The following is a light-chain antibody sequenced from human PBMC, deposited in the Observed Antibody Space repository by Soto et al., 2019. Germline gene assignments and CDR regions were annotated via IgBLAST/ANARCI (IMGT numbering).Light chain of an antibody. CDR2: DVS. CDR3: SSYTCISTYV. CDR1: SSDVGGYDF. J-gene: IGLJ1*01. Sequence: QSALTQPASVSGSPGQSITISCTGTSSDVGGYDFVSWYQHHPGKAPRLMIYDVSHRPSGVSDRFSASKSGNTASLTISGLLAEDEADYYCSSYTCISTYVFGNGTKATVL. V-gene: IGLV2-14*03.